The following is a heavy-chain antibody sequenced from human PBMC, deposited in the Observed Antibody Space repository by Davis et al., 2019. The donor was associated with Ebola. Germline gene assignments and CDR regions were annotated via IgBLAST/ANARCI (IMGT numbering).Heavy chain of an antibody. Sequence: GSLRLSCTVSGGSISSYYWSWIRQPPGKGLEWIGEINHSGSTNYNPSLKSRVTISVDTSKNQFSLKLRSVTAADTAVYYCAKTPELWGTYRYGMDVWGQGARVTVSS. D-gene: IGHD3-16*02. CDR3: AKTPELWGTYRYGMDV. V-gene: IGHV4-34*01. CDR2: INHSGST. CDR1: GGSISSYY. J-gene: IGHJ6*02.